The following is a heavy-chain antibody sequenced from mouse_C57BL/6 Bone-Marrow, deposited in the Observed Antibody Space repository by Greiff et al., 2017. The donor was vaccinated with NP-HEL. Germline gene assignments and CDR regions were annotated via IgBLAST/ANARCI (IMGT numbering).Heavy chain of an antibody. CDR2: INYDGSST. CDR3: AREGGLRRRTYAMDF. D-gene: IGHD2-4*01. J-gene: IGHJ4*01. CDR1: GFTFSDYY. Sequence: EVMLVESEGGLVQPGSSMKLSCTASGFTFSDYYMAWVRQVPEKGLEWVANINYDGSSTYYLDSLTSRFIISKANAKNNLYLQLSSLKSEDTATYYCAREGGLRRRTYAMDFWGQGTSVTVSS. V-gene: IGHV5-16*01.